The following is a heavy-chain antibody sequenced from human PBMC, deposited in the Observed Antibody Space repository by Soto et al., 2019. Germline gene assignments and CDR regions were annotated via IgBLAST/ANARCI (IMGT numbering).Heavy chain of an antibody. V-gene: IGHV3-74*01. D-gene: IGHD3-10*01. J-gene: IGHJ4*02. CDR1: GFIFSDYW. CDR3: ARGARNYYYFDY. CDR2: IKSDESTT. Sequence: GGSLRLSCAASGFIFSDYWIHWVRQAPGKGLVWVSRIKSDESTTNYADSVRGRLTISRDNAKNTVYLQMNSLRVEDTAVYYCARGARNYYYFDYWGQGTLVTVSS.